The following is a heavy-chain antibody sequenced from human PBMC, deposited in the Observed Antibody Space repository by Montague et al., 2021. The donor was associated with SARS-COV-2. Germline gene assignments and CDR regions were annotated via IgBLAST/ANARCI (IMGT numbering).Heavy chain of an antibody. Sequence: SETLSLTCAVSGGSIRNYYRSWIRQPPGRRLEWIAYIDDSGKVDYNPSLKSRVTILVDTSKNQFSLKLSSVTAADTAVYYCAAQTDYYYYSLDVWGQGTTATVSS. V-gene: IGHV4-59*08. J-gene: IGHJ6*02. CDR3: AAQTDYYYYSLDV. CDR1: GGSIRNYY. CDR2: IDDSGKV.